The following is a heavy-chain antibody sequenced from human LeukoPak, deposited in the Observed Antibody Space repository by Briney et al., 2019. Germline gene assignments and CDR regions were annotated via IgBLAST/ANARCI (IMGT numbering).Heavy chain of an antibody. V-gene: IGHV1-24*01. CDR1: GYTLTELS. Sequence: EASVKVSCKVSGYTLTELSMHWVQQAPGKGLEWMGGFDPEDGETIYAQKFRGRVTMTEDTSTDTAYMELSSLRSEDTAVYYCATASCSSTSCYAADTSWGDVWGQGTTVTVSS. CDR3: ATASCSSTSCYAADTSWGDV. D-gene: IGHD2-2*01. CDR2: FDPEDGET. J-gene: IGHJ6*02.